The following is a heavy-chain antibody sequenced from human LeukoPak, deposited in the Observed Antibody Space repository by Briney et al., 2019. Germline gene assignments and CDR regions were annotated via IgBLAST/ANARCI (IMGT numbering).Heavy chain of an antibody. J-gene: IGHJ4*02. CDR1: GFIFSDYA. CDR2: ISDSGRTS. D-gene: IGHD5-18*01. V-gene: IGHV3-23*01. Sequence: GGSLRLSCAASGFIFSDYAMSWVRQAPGKGLEWVSGISDSGRTSYYTDSVKGRCTISRDNSKNTVSLQMNNLTHEDTAVYFCARHDSFIPYWGQGTLVAVSS. CDR3: ARHDSFIPY.